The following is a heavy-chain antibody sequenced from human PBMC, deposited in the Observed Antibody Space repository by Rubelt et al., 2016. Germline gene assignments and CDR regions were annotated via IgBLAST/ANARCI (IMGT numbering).Heavy chain of an antibody. CDR2: ISAYNGNT. V-gene: IGHV1-18*01. CDR1: GYTFTSYG. D-gene: IGHD3-10*01. Sequence: QVQLVQSGAEVKKPGASVKVSCKASGYTFTSYGISWVRQAPGQGLEWMGWISAYNGNTNYAQKLRGRVTMPTGTSTRTAYMELRSLRSDDTAVYYCARGVEYYYGSGTNWFDPWGQGTLVTVSS. CDR3: ARGVEYYYGSGTNWFDP. J-gene: IGHJ5*02.